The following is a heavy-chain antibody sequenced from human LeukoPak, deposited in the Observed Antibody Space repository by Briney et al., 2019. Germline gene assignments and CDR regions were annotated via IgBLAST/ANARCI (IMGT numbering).Heavy chain of an antibody. J-gene: IGHJ3*02. Sequence: GGSLRPSCAASGFTFSDYYMSWIRQAPGKGLEWVSYISSSGSTIYYADSVKGRFTISRDNAKNSLHLQMNSLRAEDTAVYYCARLRTYYYDSSGFDAFDIWGQGTMVTVSS. CDR1: GFTFSDYY. V-gene: IGHV3-11*04. D-gene: IGHD3-22*01. CDR2: ISSSGSTI. CDR3: ARLRTYYYDSSGFDAFDI.